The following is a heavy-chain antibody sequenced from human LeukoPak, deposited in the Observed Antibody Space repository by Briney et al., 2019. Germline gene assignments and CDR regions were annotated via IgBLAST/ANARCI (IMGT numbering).Heavy chain of an antibody. Sequence: SETLSLTCTVSGGSISSYYWSWIRQPAGKGLEWIGRIYTSGSTNYNPSLKSRVTISVDTSKNQFSLKLSSVTAADTAVYYCARSIAARRLYYYGMDVWGQGTTVTVSS. V-gene: IGHV4-4*07. CDR2: IYTSGST. CDR3: ARSIAARRLYYYGMDV. CDR1: GGSISSYY. D-gene: IGHD6-6*01. J-gene: IGHJ6*02.